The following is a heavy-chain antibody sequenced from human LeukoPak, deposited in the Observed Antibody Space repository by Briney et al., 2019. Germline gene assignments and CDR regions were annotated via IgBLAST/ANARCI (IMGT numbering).Heavy chain of an antibody. CDR3: ARSTNYDILTGRRYYYYGMDV. V-gene: IGHV4-31*03. J-gene: IGHJ6*02. CDR1: GGSISSGGYY. CDR2: IYYSGST. Sequence: SETLSLTCTVSGGSISSGGYYWSWIRQHPGKGLEWIGYIYYSGSTYYNPSLKSRVTISVDTSKNQFSLKLSSVTAADTAVHYCARSTNYDILTGRRYYYYGMDVWGQGTTVTVSS. D-gene: IGHD3-9*01.